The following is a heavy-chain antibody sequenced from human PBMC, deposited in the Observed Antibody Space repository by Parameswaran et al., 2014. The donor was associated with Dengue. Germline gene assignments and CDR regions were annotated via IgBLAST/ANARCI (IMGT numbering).Heavy chain of an antibody. J-gene: IGHJ4*02. Sequence: WVRQAPGQRLEWMGWINAGNGNTKYSQKFQGRVTITRDTSASTAYMELSSLRSEDTAVYYCARAYDFWSGYLSSLAYFDYWGQGTLVTVSS. V-gene: IGHV1-3*01. CDR2: INAGNGNT. CDR3: ARAYDFWSGYLSSLAYFDY. D-gene: IGHD3-3*01.